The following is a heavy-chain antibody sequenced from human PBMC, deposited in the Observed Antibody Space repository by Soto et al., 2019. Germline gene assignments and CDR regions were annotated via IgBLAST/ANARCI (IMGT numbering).Heavy chain of an antibody. J-gene: IGHJ6*02. D-gene: IGHD3-10*01. Sequence: EVQLVESGGGLVQPGGSLRLSCAASGFTFSLYSMSWVRQAPGKGLEWVSYISRSSTGIHYADSVKGRFPISRDDATNSMHLQMNSLRDGDTSVYYCAMAVTWGLDVWGQGTTVSISS. V-gene: IGHV3-48*02. CDR3: AMAVTWGLDV. CDR1: GFTFSLYS. CDR2: ISRSSTGI.